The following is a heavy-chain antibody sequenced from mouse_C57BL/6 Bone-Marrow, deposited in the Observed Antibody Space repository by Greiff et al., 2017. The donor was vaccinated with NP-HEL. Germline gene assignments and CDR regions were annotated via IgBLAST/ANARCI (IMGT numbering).Heavy chain of an antibody. Sequence: EVQRVESGGGLVQPGGSLKLSCAASGFTFSDYGMAWVRQAPRKGLEWVAFISNLAYSIYYADTVTGRFTISRENAKNTLYLEMSSLKSEDTAMYYCARRYDGYYVYFDVWGTGTTVTVSS. CDR2: ISNLAYSI. V-gene: IGHV5-15*01. CDR3: ARRYDGYYVYFDV. D-gene: IGHD2-3*01. J-gene: IGHJ1*03. CDR1: GFTFSDYG.